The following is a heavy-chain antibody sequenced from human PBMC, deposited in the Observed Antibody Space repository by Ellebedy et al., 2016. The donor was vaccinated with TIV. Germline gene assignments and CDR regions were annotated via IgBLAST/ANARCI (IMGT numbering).Heavy chain of an antibody. CDR2: ISAYNGNT. Sequence: AASVKVSCKASGYPFPNYGVSWVRQAPGQGLEWVGWISAYNGNTKYGQKFQGRISLTTDTSMGTAYMELRSLRSDDTGVYFCAREVPADAAALLDYWGQGTRVTVSS. J-gene: IGHJ4*02. CDR3: AREVPADAAALLDY. V-gene: IGHV1-18*04. CDR1: GYPFPNYG. D-gene: IGHD2-2*01.